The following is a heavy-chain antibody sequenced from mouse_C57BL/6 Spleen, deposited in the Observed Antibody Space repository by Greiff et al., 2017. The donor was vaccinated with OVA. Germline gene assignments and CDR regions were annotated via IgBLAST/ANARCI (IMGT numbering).Heavy chain of an antibody. CDR2: IYPGDGDT. V-gene: IGHV1-80*01. CDR1: GYAFSSYW. D-gene: IGHD1-1*02. CDR3: ARWGSPYYFAY. Sequence: QVQLKQSGAELVKPGASVKISCKASGYAFSSYWMNWVKQRPGQGLEWIGQIYPGDGDTNYNGKFKGKATLTADKSSSTAYMQLSSLTSEGSAVYFSARWGSPYYFAYWGQGTTLTVSS. J-gene: IGHJ2*01.